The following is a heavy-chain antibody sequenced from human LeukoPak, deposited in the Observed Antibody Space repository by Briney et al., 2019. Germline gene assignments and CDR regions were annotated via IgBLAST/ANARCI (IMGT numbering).Heavy chain of an antibody. Sequence: SETLSLTCAVYGGSFSGYYWSWIRQPPGKGLEWIGEINHSGSTNYNPSLKSRVTISVDTSKNQFSLKLSSVTAADTAVYYCARLTMVRGVISWFDPWGQGILVTVSS. D-gene: IGHD3-10*01. J-gene: IGHJ5*02. CDR1: GGSFSGYY. V-gene: IGHV4-34*01. CDR3: ARLTMVRGVISWFDP. CDR2: INHSGST.